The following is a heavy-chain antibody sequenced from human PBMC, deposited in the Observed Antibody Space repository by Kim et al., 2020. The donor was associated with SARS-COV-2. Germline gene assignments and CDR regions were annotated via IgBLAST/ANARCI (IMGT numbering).Heavy chain of an antibody. V-gene: IGHV3-21*01. CDR2: ISSSSSYI. J-gene: IGHJ6*02. CDR3: ARAHIVVVPAAHTNYYYYGMDV. CDR1: GFTFSSYS. D-gene: IGHD2-2*01. Sequence: GGSLRLSCAASGFTFSSYSMNWVRQAPGKGLEWVSSISSSSSYIYYADSVKGRFTISRDNAKNSLYLQMNSLRAEDTAVYYCARAHIVVVPAAHTNYYYYGMDVWGQGTTVTVSS.